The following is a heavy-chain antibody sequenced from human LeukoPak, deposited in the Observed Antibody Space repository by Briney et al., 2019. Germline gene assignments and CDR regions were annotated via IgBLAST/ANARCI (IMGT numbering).Heavy chain of an antibody. CDR2: ISYDGSNK. CDR3: ARDVGSTSSYYYYYGMDV. Sequence: PGGSLGLSCAASGFTFSSYAMHWVRQAPGKGLEWVAVISYDGSNKYYADSVKGRFTISRDNSKNTLYLQMNSLRAEDTAVYYCARDVGSTSSYYYYYGMDVWGQGTTVTVSS. J-gene: IGHJ6*02. CDR1: GFTFSSYA. D-gene: IGHD2-2*01. V-gene: IGHV3-30-3*01.